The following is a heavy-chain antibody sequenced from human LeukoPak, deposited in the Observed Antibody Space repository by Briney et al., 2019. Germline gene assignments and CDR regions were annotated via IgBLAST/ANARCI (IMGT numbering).Heavy chain of an antibody. CDR1: GGTFSIYA. V-gene: IGHV1-69*04. Sequence: GASVKVSFTASGGTFSIYAISWVRQAPGQGLEWMGRIIPILGIANYAQKFQGRVTITADKSTSTAYMELSSLRSEDTAVYYCARDPGDTAMVTTGPDYWGQGTLVTVSS. CDR3: ARDPGDTAMVTTGPDY. J-gene: IGHJ4*02. CDR2: IIPILGIA. D-gene: IGHD5-18*01.